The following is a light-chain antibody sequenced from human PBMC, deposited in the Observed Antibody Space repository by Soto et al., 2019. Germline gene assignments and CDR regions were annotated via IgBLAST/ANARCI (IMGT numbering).Light chain of an antibody. CDR1: QSLLHSNGYNY. CDR3: MQALQTPT. Sequence: DIVMTQSPLSLPVTPGEPASISCRSSQSLLHSNGYNYLDWYLQKPGQSQQLLIYLGSNRACGAPNRFSGSVSGTDFTLKISRVEAEDVGVYYCMQALQTPTFGQGTRLEIK. CDR2: LGS. J-gene: IGKJ5*01. V-gene: IGKV2-28*01.